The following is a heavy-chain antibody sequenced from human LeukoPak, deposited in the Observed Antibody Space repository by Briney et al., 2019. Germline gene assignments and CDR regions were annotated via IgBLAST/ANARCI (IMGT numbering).Heavy chain of an antibody. CDR2: INSDGSST. J-gene: IGHJ3*01. Sequence: GGSLRLSCAASGFTFSSYWMHWVRQAPGKGLVWVSRINSDGSSTSYADSVKGRFTISRDDAKNSVYLQMNALRPEDTAMYYCAREIDCSSASCYDPEGPYAFDVWGQGTMVIVSS. V-gene: IGHV3-74*01. CDR3: AREIDCSSASCYDPEGPYAFDV. CDR1: GFTFSSYW. D-gene: IGHD2-2*01.